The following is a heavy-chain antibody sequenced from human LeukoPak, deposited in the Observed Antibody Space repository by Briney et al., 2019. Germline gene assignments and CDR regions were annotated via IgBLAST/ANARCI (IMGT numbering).Heavy chain of an antibody. Sequence: PGGSLRLSCAASGFTVSSNYMSWVRQAPGKGLEWVTVIYSGGSTYYADSVKGRFTISRDNSKNTLYLQMNSLRAEDTAVYYCARAPYGGYGMDVWGQGTTVTVSS. CDR2: IYSGGST. V-gene: IGHV3-66*01. CDR1: GFTVSSNY. CDR3: ARAPYGGYGMDV. J-gene: IGHJ6*02. D-gene: IGHD3-16*01.